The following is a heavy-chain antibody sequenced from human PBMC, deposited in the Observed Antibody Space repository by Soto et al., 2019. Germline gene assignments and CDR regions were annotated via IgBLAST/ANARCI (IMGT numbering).Heavy chain of an antibody. CDR3: ARGRTEDSSSWYHPLWY. V-gene: IGHV1-69*06. J-gene: IGHJ4*02. Sequence: EASVKVSCKASGGTFSSYAISWVRQAPGQGLEWMGGIIPIFGTANYAQKFQGRVTITADKSTSTAYMELSSLRSEDTAVYYCARGRTEDSSSWYHPLWYWGQGTLVTVSS. D-gene: IGHD6-13*01. CDR2: IIPIFGTA. CDR1: GGTFSSYA.